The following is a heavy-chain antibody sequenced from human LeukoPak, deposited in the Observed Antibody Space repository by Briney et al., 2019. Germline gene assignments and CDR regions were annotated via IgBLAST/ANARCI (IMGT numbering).Heavy chain of an antibody. D-gene: IGHD1-1*01. J-gene: IGHJ4*02. CDR3: ARHHHHWSWDY. CDR2: ISGSTTYT. V-gene: IGHV3-11*03. CDR1: GFTFSDYY. Sequence: GGSLRLSCAASGFTFSDYYMSWIRQAPGKGLEWVSYISGSTTYTNYADSVKGRFTISRDNAKNSLYLHMNSLRAEDTAVYYCARHHHHWSWDYWGQGTLVTVSS.